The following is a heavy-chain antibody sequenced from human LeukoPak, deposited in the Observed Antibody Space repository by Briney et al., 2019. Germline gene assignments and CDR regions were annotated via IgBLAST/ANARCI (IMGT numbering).Heavy chain of an antibody. V-gene: IGHV4-34*01. CDR1: GGSFSGYY. D-gene: IGHD4-11*01. CDR2: INHSGST. CDR3: ARATVTTSYYYYGMDV. Sequence: PSETLSLTCAVYGGSFSGYYWSWIRQPPGKGLEWIGEINHSGSTNYNPSPKSRVTISVDTSKNQFSLKLSSVTAADTAVYYCARATVTTSYYYYGMDVWGQGTTVTVSS. J-gene: IGHJ6*02.